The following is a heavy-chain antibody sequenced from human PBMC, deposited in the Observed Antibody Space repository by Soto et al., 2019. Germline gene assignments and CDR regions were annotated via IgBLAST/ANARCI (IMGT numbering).Heavy chain of an antibody. CDR2: ISAYNGNT. J-gene: IGHJ4*02. V-gene: IGHV1-18*01. Sequence: QVQLVQSGAEVKKPGASVKVSCKASGYTFTSYGISWVRQAPGQGLEWMGWISAYNGNTNYAQKIQGRVTMATDTSPSTAYMELRSLRSDATAVYYCARDGHSSGWYAQPPPDYWGQGTLVTVSS. CDR3: ARDGHSSGWYAQPPPDY. CDR1: GYTFTSYG. D-gene: IGHD6-19*01.